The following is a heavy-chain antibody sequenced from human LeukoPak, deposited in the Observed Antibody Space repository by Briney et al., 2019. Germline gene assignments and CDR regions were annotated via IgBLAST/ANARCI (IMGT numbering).Heavy chain of an antibody. D-gene: IGHD4-17*01. V-gene: IGHV3-23*01. CDR1: GFMFRNYA. CDR3: AKDFGDRFYYLDS. J-gene: IGHJ4*02. CDR2: IIASGGTT. Sequence: GGSLRLSCAASGFMFRNYAMDWVRQAPGKGLEWVSAIIASGGTTYYADSVKGRFTISRDNSKNTLFLQMNSLRAEDTAVYYCAKDFGDRFYYLDSWGREPWSPSPQ.